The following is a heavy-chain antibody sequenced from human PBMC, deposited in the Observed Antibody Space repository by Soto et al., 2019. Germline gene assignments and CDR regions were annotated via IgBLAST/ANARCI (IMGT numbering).Heavy chain of an antibody. J-gene: IGHJ5*02. CDR2: IFHSGST. D-gene: IGHD3-16*02. V-gene: IGHV4-30-4*01. CDR3: ARVSHSPHRSFSFDA. Sequence: PSETLSLTCTVSGGSIISGDHYWSWIRQPPGKALEWIGYIFHSGSTYYNPSLESRLTISVDTSNNGFSLNLRSVTAADTALYSCARVSHSPHRSFSFDAWGPGPQVTVTS. CDR1: GGSIISGDHY.